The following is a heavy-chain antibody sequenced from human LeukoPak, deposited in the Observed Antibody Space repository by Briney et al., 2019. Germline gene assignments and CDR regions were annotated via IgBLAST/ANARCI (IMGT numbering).Heavy chain of an antibody. CDR1: PGITFSDYW. CDR2: IRQDGREK. J-gene: IGHJ4*02. Sequence: GGSLRLSCAASPGITFSDYWMNWVRQAPGKGLEWVAIIRQDGREKLYLDPVKGRFTISRDNAKSSVYLQINSLRAEDTAVYYCVGGIGWQPDYWGQGTLVTVSS. V-gene: IGHV3-7*03. D-gene: IGHD6-19*01. CDR3: VGGIGWQPDY.